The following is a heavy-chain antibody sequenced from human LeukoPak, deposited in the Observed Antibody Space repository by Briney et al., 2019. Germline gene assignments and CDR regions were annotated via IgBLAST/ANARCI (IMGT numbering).Heavy chain of an antibody. J-gene: IGHJ5*02. CDR3: AREYGDILTGYASNWFDP. Sequence: ASVKVSCKASGGTFSSYAISWVRQAPGQGLEWMGGIIPIFGTANYAQKFQGRVTITADESTSTACMELSSLRSEDTAVYYCAREYGDILTGYASNWFDPWGQGTLVTVSS. CDR2: IIPIFGTA. CDR1: GGTFSSYA. V-gene: IGHV1-69*13. D-gene: IGHD3-9*01.